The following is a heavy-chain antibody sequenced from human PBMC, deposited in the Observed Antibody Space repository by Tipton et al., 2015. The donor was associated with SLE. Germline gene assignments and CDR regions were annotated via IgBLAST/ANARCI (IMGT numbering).Heavy chain of an antibody. CDR3: TRGSNFDI. CDR1: DYSISSGYY. CDR2: IYPGGSS. Sequence: TLSLTCTVSDYSISSGYYWGWIRQPPGKGLEWIGDIYPGGSSYYTPSLKSRINISIDTSKNQFSLRLGSVTAADTALYYCTRGSNFDIWGQGTMVTVSS. D-gene: IGHD2-2*01. V-gene: IGHV4-38-2*02. J-gene: IGHJ3*02.